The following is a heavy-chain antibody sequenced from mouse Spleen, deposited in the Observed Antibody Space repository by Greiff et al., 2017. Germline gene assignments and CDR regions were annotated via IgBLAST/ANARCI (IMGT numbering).Heavy chain of an antibody. CDR2: ISSGGSYT. CDR1: GFTFSSYA. V-gene: IGHV5-9-1*01. J-gene: IGHJ3*01. CDR3: ARGGGIGWFAY. Sequence: DVMLVESGGGLVKPGGSLKLSCAASGFTFSSYAMSWVRQTPEKRLEWVATISSGGSYTYYPDSVKGRFTISRDNAKNTLYLQMSSLRSEDTAMYYCARGGGIGWFAYWGQGTLVTVSA.